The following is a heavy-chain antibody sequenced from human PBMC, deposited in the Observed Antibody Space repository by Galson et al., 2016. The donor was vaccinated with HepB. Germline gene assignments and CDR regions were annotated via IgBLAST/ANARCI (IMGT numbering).Heavy chain of an antibody. D-gene: IGHD6-6*01. Sequence: SLRLSCAASGFTFSYYLMTWVRQAPGKGLEWVANINQDGGEKYYVDSVKGRFTISRDNAKNSLYLQMNSLRAEDTAVYYCATPGGSSDVFDIWGQGTMVTVSS. CDR3: ATPGGSSDVFDI. CDR1: GFTFSYYL. V-gene: IGHV3-7*01. J-gene: IGHJ3*02. CDR2: INQDGGEK.